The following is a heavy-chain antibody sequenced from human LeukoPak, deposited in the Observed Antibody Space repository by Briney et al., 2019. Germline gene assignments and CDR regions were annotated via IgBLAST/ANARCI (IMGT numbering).Heavy chain of an antibody. V-gene: IGHV4-34*01. Sequence: SETLSLTCAVYGGSFSGYYWSWIRQPPGKGLEWIGEINHSGSTNYSPSLKSRVTISVDTSKNQFSLKLSSVTAADTAVYYCARRSRRGATLGHWGQGTLVTVSS. CDR2: INHSGST. J-gene: IGHJ4*02. CDR3: ARRSRRGATLGH. CDR1: GGSFSGYY. D-gene: IGHD1-26*01.